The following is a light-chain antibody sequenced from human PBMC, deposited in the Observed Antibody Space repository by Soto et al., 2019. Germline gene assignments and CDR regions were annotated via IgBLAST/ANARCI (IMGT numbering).Light chain of an antibody. Sequence: QSVLTQPPSVSGAPGQRVTISCTGSGSNIGAGYDVHWYQQFPETAPKLLIYVNTNRPSGVPDRFSGSKSGSSAYLAISGLQAEDEADYYCQSYDTTVVFGGGTKVTVL. CDR3: QSYDTTVV. CDR2: VNT. V-gene: IGLV1-40*01. J-gene: IGLJ2*01. CDR1: GSNIGAGYD.